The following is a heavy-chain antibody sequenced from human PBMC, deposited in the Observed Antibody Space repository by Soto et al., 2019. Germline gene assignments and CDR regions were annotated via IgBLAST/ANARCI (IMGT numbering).Heavy chain of an antibody. CDR2: ISVSGSVI. CDR1: GFSFSDYY. J-gene: IGHJ4*02. D-gene: IGHD6-19*01. Sequence: AGGSLRLSCAASGFSFSDYYMTWIRQAPGKGLEWLAYISVSGSVIYYADSVRGRFTISWDTAKNSLYLQMNSLRNDDTAVYYCAREGALGAVAGVWGQGTLVTVSS. V-gene: IGHV3-11*01. CDR3: AREGALGAVAGV.